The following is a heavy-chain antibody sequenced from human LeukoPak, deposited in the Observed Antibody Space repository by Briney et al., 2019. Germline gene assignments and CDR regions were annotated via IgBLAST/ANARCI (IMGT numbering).Heavy chain of an antibody. J-gene: IGHJ4*02. D-gene: IGHD3-10*01. CDR2: IYYSGIT. CDR3: ARVRYGSGSPRIDY. CDR1: GGSISSGDYY. V-gene: IGHV4-30-4*08. Sequence: PSETLSLTCTVSGGSISSGDYYWSWIRQPPGKGLEWIGYIYYSGITYYNLSLRSRFTISVDTSKNQFSLKLSSVTAADTAVYYCARVRYGSGSPRIDYWGQGTLVTVSS.